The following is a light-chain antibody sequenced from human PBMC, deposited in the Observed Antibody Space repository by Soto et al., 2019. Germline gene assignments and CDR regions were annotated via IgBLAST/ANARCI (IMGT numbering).Light chain of an antibody. J-gene: IGKJ5*01. Sequence: AIQLTQSPSSLSASVGDGVTITCRASQGISSALAWYQLKPGKAPELLVYDASTLETGVPPRFSGSGSGTDFTLTISTLQPEDFATYYCQQFKSFPPITFGQGTRLEIK. CDR1: QGISSA. V-gene: IGKV1-13*02. CDR3: QQFKSFPPIT. CDR2: DAS.